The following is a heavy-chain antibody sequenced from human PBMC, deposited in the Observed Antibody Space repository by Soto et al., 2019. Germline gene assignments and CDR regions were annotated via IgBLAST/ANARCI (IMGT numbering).Heavy chain of an antibody. CDR3: ARVFGQQLAPGWFDP. CDR1: GGTFSSYA. D-gene: IGHD6-13*01. V-gene: IGHV1-69*13. J-gene: IGHJ5*02. CDR2: IIPIFGTA. Sequence: SVKVSCKASGGTFSSYAISWVRQAPGQGLEWMGGIIPIFGTANYAQKFQGRVTITADESTSTAYMELSSLRSEDTAVYYCARVFGQQLAPGWFDPWGQGTLVTVSS.